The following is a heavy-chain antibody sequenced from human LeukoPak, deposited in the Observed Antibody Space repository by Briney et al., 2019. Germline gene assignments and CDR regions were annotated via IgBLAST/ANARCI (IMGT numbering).Heavy chain of an antibody. D-gene: IGHD6-13*01. J-gene: IGHJ5*02. CDR2: IYHSGST. V-gene: IGHV4-38-2*02. CDR1: GYSISSGYY. CDR3: ARVYSSSWYVPNWFDP. Sequence: SETLSLTCTVSGYSISSGYYWGWIRQPPGKGLEWIGSIYHSGSTYYNPSLKSRVTISVDTSKNQFSLKLSSVTAADTAVYYCARVYSSSWYVPNWFDPWGQGTLVTVSS.